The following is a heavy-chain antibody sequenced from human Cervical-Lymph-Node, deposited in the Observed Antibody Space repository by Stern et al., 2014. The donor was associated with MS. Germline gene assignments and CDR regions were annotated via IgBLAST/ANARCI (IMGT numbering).Heavy chain of an antibody. Sequence: VQLVESGPGLVKPSQTLSLTCAVTGGSISSADYYWSWIRQSPGQGLEWMGYIHNSGTTYYNPSLKSRVTISVDTSKNQFSLKVRSVTAADTAVYYCSRDADAYSLVFGYWGRGTLVTVSS. J-gene: IGHJ4*02. CDR2: IHNSGTT. D-gene: IGHD5-24*01. V-gene: IGHV4-30-4*08. CDR1: GGSISSADYY. CDR3: SRDADAYSLVFGY.